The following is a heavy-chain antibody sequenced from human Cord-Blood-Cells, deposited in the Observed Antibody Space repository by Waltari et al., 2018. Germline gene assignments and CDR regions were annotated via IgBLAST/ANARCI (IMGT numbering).Heavy chain of an antibody. J-gene: IGHJ4*02. CDR2: IIPIFGTA. D-gene: IGHD6-6*01. CDR3: ARERGAAYSSSSSYFDY. Sequence: QVQLVQSGAEVKKPGSSVKVSCTASGGTFSSYAISWVRRPRGQGLEWMGGIIPIFGTANYAQKFQGRVTITADESTSTAYMELSSLRSEDTAVYYCARERGAAYSSSSSYFDYWGQGTLVTVSS. V-gene: IGHV1-69*01. CDR1: GGTFSSYA.